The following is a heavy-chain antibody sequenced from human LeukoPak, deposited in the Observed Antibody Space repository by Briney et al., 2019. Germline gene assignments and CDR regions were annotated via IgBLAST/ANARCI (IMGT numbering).Heavy chain of an antibody. D-gene: IGHD5-12*01. CDR3: AKEGFARGGYDLFQ. CDR1: GFTFSNYA. CDR2: ISSSIGGT. J-gene: IGHJ4*02. V-gene: IGHV3-23*01. Sequence: GGSLRLSCAASGFTFSNYAMSWVRQAPGKGLEWVSTISSSIGGTYYADSVKGRFAISRDDSKSTLFLQMNSLRAEDTAVYYCAKEGFARGGYDLFQWGQGTLVTVSS.